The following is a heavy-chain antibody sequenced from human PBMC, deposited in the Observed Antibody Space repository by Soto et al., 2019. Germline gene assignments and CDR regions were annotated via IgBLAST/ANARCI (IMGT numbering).Heavy chain of an antibody. V-gene: IGHV5-51*01. D-gene: IGHD4-17*01. CDR1: GYSFTSYW. J-gene: IGHJ4*02. CDR3: EIPSPHDYGRIDY. CDR2: IYPGDSDT. Sequence: GESLKISCKGSGYSFTSYWIGWVRQMPGKGLEWMGIIYPGDSDTRYSPSFQGQVTISADKSISTAYLQWSSLKASDTAMYYCEIPSPHDYGRIDYSGQGTLVTVSS.